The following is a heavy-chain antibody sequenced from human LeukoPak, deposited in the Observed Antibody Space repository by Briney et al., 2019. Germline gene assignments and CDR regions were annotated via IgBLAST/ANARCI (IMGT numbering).Heavy chain of an antibody. CDR1: GSAVRSYA. V-gene: IGHV1-69*05. Sequence: SVNLSCKSSGSAVRSYAISWVRRAPGQGLDRMGGIIPIFGTADYAQKFQGRVTITTDESTSTAYMDLSSLTSEDTAVYYCARDLGGATGVFEDWGQGTLVTVSS. J-gene: IGHJ4*02. CDR3: ARDLGGATGVFED. CDR2: IIPIFGTA. D-gene: IGHD3-16*01.